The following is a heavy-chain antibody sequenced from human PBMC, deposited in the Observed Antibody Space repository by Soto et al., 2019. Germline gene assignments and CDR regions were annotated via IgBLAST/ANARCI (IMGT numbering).Heavy chain of an antibody. CDR3: AREGFYCSSTSCSNWFNP. CDR1: GYTSTRYA. J-gene: IGHJ5*02. CDR2: INAGNGNT. V-gene: IGHV1-3*01. Sequence: ASVKVSCKASGYTSTRYAMHGVLQAPLQRLEGMGCINAGNGNTKYSQKFQGRVTITRDTSASTAYMELSSLRSEDTAVYYCAREGFYCSSTSCSNWFNPWGQGTLVTVSS. D-gene: IGHD2-2*01.